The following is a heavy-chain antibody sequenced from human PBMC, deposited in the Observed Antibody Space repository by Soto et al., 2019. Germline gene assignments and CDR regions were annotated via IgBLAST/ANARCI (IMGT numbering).Heavy chain of an antibody. CDR3: ARDCSGGSCYLALDY. Sequence: ASGKVSCQATGYTFTSYAMHWVRQAPGQRLEWIRWINAGNGNTKYSQKFQGRVTITRQTSASTAYMELSSLRSEDTAVYYCARDCSGGSCYLALDYWGQGTLVTVSS. V-gene: IGHV1-3*01. CDR2: INAGNGNT. J-gene: IGHJ4*02. CDR1: GYTFTSYA. D-gene: IGHD2-15*01.